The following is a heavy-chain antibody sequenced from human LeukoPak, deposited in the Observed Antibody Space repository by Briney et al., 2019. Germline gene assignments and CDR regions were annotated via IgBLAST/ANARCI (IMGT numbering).Heavy chain of an antibody. CDR3: ARVNWNDRFDY. Sequence: SETLSLTCAVYGGSFSGYYWSWIRQPPGKGLEWIGEINHSGSTNYNPSLKSRVTISVDTSKNQFSLKLSSVTAADTAVYYCARVNWNDRFDYWGQGTLVTVSS. V-gene: IGHV4-34*01. CDR2: INHSGST. J-gene: IGHJ4*02. CDR1: GGSFSGYY. D-gene: IGHD1-20*01.